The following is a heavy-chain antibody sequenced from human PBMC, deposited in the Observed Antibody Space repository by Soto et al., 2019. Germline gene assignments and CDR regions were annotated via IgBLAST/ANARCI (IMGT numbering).Heavy chain of an antibody. J-gene: IGHJ6*01. CDR2: INPKSGGT. V-gene: IGHV1-2*04. CDR1: GYRYTDHH. Sequence: ASVKASGKASGYRYTDHHIRWARQAPGQGLEWLGRINPKSGGTSTAQKFQGWVTMTRDRSISTVYMELTRLRSDDTAVYFYTRGHSRDRSNGVCSCFDDRDKNSWG. D-gene: IGHD2-8*01. CDR3: TRGHSRDRSNGVCSCFDDRDKNS.